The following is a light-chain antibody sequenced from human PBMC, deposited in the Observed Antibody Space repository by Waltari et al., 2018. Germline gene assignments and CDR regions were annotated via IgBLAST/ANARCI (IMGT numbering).Light chain of an antibody. Sequence: IQLTQSPSSLSASVGDRVTLTCRASQGISSYLAWYQQKPGKAPKLLIYAASTLQSGVPSRFSGSGSGTDFTLTISSLQPEDFATFYCQQLISYPLTFGGGTKVEIK. J-gene: IGKJ4*01. V-gene: IGKV1-9*01. CDR3: QQLISYPLT. CDR1: QGISSY. CDR2: AAS.